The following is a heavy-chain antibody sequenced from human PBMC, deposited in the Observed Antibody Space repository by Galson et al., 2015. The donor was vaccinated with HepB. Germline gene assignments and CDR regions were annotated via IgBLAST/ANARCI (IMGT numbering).Heavy chain of an antibody. CDR3: TVIAAAGTDYYYYYGMDV. D-gene: IGHD6-13*01. CDR2: IRSKANSYAT. J-gene: IGHJ6*02. CDR1: GFTFSGSA. Sequence: SLRLSCAASGFTFSGSAMHWVRQASGKGLEWVGRIRSKANSYATAYAASVKGRFTISRDDSKNTAYLQMNSLKTEDTAVYYCTVIAAAGTDYYYYYGMDVWGQGTTVTVSS. V-gene: IGHV3-73*01.